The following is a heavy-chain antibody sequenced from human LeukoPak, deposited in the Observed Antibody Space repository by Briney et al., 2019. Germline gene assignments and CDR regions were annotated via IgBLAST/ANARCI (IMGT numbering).Heavy chain of an antibody. CDR3: AREANGGSYFSNYFDY. J-gene: IGHJ4*02. CDR1: GGSISSYY. CDR2: IYYSGST. V-gene: IGHV4-59*01. D-gene: IGHD1-26*01. Sequence: SETLSLTCTVSGGSISSYYWSWIRQPPGKGLEWIGYIYYSGSTNYNPSLKSRVTISVDTSKNQFSLKLSSVTAADTAVYYCAREANGGSYFSNYFDYWGQGTLVTVSS.